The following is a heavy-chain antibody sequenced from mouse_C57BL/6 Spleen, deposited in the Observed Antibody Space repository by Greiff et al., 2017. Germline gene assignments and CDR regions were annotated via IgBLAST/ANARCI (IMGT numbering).Heavy chain of an antibody. V-gene: IGHV5-4*03. CDR2: ISDGGSYT. J-gene: IGHJ4*01. D-gene: IGHD2-13*01. CDR1: GFTFSSYA. Sequence: EVKLQESGGGLVKPGGSLKLSCAASGFTFSSYAMSWVRQTPEKRLEWVATISDGGSYTYYPDNVKGRFTISRDNAKNNRYLQMSHLKSEDTAMYYCARGGDYFYAMDYWGQGTSVTVSS. CDR3: ARGGDYFYAMDY.